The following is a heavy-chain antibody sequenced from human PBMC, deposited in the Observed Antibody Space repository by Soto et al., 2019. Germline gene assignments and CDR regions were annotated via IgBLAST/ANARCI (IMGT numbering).Heavy chain of an antibody. J-gene: IGHJ6*02. CDR2: ISYDSTKR. V-gene: IGHV3-30*03. Sequence: GGSLRLSCAASGFTFNSYGMHWVRQGPGNGLEWVAFISYDSTKRYYADSVKGRFTISRDNSNSARYVQMNSLTGEDTAVYYCAPTRGAWSTFHYYSLDVWDQGTT. D-gene: IGHD1-26*01. CDR1: GFTFNSYG. CDR3: APTRGAWSTFHYYSLDV.